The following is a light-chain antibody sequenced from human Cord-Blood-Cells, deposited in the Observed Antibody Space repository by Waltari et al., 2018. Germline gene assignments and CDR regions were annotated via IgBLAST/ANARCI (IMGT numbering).Light chain of an antibody. Sequence: SALTQPASVSGSPGQSITISCTGTSSDVGGYNYVSWYHQHPGKAPKLMIYDVSNRPSGVSNRFSGSKSGNTASLTISGLHAEDEADYYCSSYTSSSTVVFGGGTKLTVL. CDR2: DVS. CDR1: SSDVGGYNY. J-gene: IGLJ2*01. CDR3: SSYTSSSTVV. V-gene: IGLV2-14*01.